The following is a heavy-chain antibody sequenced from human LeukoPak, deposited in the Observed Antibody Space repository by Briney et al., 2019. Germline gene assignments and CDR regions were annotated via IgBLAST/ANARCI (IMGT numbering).Heavy chain of an antibody. V-gene: IGHV4-59*01. CDR1: GGSISSYY. J-gene: IGHJ4*02. CDR2: IYYSGST. D-gene: IGHD3-9*01. CDR3: ARVNHLTGIDY. Sequence: PSETLSLTCTVSGGSISSYYWSWIRQPPGKGLEWIGYIYYSGSTNYNPSLKSRVTISVDTSKNQFSLKLSPVTAADTAVYYCARVNHLTGIDYWGQGTLVTVSS.